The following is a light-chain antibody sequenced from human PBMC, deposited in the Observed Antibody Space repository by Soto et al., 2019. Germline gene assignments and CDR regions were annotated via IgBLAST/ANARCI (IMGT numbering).Light chain of an antibody. CDR1: QSVTSSY. J-gene: IGKJ1*01. CDR2: GAS. CDR3: QQYSTYTPRT. Sequence: EIVLTQSPGTLSLSPGERATLSCRASQSVTSSYLAWYQQKPGQAPRLLIYGASSRATGVPDRFSGGGSGIDFTLTISSLQPDDFATYYCQQYSTYTPRTFGQGTKVDIK. V-gene: IGKV3-20*01.